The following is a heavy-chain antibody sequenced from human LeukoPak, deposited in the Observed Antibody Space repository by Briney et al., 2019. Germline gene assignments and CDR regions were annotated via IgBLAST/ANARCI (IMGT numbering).Heavy chain of an antibody. CDR3: AKELRYYGSGSYYNGLDY. Sequence: GGSLRLSCAASGFTFSSYAMSWVRQAPGKGLEWVSAISGSGGSTYYADSVKGRFTISRDNSKNTLYLQMNSLRAEDTAVYHCAKELRYYGSGSYYNGLDYWGQGTLVTVSS. V-gene: IGHV3-23*01. D-gene: IGHD3-10*01. CDR1: GFTFSSYA. CDR2: ISGSGGST. J-gene: IGHJ4*02.